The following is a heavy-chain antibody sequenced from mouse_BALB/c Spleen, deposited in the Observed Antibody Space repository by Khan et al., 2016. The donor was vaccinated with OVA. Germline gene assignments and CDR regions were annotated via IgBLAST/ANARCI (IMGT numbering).Heavy chain of an antibody. D-gene: IGHD1-1*01. CDR3: GRGAITAESMDY. CDR1: GYIFTSYW. J-gene: IGHJ4*01. V-gene: IGHV1-76*01. CDR2: IYPGTGST. Sequence: QVQLKQSGAELVRPGASVRLSCKTSGYIFTSYWIHWVKQRSGQGLEWIARIYPGTGSTYYNEIFKGKATLTADKSSNTAYMQLSSLKDEDSTVYFCGRGAITAESMDYGGQGTSVTVAS.